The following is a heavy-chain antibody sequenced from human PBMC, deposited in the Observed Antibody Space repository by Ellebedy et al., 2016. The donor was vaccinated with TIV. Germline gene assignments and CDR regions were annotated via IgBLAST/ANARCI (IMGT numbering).Heavy chain of an antibody. CDR3: AKSGGGRSYYYLET. CDR2: VSWNSGGI. Sequence: SLKISCAASGFTFDDYAMYWVRQAPGKGLEWVSGVSWNSGGIGHPDSVKGRFTISRDNAKKSLYLQMNNLRPEDTAFYYCAKSGGGRSYYYLETWGQGTLVTVSS. V-gene: IGHV3-9*01. J-gene: IGHJ1*01. CDR1: GFTFDDYA. D-gene: IGHD1-26*01.